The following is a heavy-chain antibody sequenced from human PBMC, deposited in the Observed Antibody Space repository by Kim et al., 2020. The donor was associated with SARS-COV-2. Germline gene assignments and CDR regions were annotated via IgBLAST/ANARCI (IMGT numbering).Heavy chain of an antibody. CDR3: AKDRGVSGLPFDY. CDR2: IGGSDGNT. J-gene: IGHJ4*02. D-gene: IGHD3-10*01. CDR1: GFTFSNYA. Sequence: GGSLRLSCAASGFTFSNYAMSWVRQAPGKGLEWVSAIGGSDGNTYYADSVKGRFTISRDNSKNTVYLQMNSLRVEDTALYYCAKDRGVSGLPFDYWGQGTLVTVSS. V-gene: IGHV3-23*01.